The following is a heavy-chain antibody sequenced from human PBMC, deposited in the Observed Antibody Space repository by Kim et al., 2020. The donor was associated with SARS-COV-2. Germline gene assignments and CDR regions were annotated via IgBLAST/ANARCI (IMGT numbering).Heavy chain of an antibody. CDR2: ISAYNGNT. V-gene: IGHV1-18*01. CDR3: ARDPLWAIYYGSGSYYNY. J-gene: IGHJ4*02. Sequence: ASVKVSCKASGYTFTSYGISWVRQAPGQGLEWMGWISAYNGNTNYAQKLQGRVTMTTDTSTSTAYMELRSLRSDDTAVYYCARDPLWAIYYGSGSYYNYWGQGTLVTVSS. D-gene: IGHD3-10*01. CDR1: GYTFTSYG.